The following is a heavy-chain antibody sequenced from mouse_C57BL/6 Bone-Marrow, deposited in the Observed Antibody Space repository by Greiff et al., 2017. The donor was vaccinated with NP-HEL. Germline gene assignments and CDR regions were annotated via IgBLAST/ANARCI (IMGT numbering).Heavy chain of an antibody. CDR2: IRNKANGYTT. V-gene: IGHV7-3*01. D-gene: IGHD1-1*01. J-gene: IGHJ4*01. CDR1: GFTFTDYY. Sequence: EVMLVESGGGLVQPGGSLSLSCAASGFTFTDYYMSSVRQPPGKALEWLGFIRNKANGYTTEYSASVTGRFTISRDNSQSILYLQMNALRAEDSATYYCARYEITSAIDYWGQGTSVTVSS. CDR3: ARYEITSAIDY.